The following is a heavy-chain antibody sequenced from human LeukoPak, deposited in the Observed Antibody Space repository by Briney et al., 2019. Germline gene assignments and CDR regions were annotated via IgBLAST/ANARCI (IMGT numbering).Heavy chain of an antibody. D-gene: IGHD6-19*01. J-gene: IGHJ4*02. Sequence: SETLSLTCAVYGGSFSGYYWSWIRQPPGKGLEWIGYIYYSGSTNYNPSLKSRVTISVDTSKNQFSLKLSSVTAADTAVYYCARGRAVAGVFDYWGQGTLVTVSS. CDR3: ARGRAVAGVFDY. V-gene: IGHV4-59*01. CDR1: GGSFSGYY. CDR2: IYYSGST.